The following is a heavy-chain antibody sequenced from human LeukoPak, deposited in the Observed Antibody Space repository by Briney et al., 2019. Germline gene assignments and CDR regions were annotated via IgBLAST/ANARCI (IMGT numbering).Heavy chain of an antibody. CDR1: GFTFSSYG. V-gene: IGHV3-23*01. CDR3: AKDCSGMRRPTWFDP. J-gene: IGHJ5*02. CDR2: ISGSGGST. Sequence: PGGSLRLSCAASGFTFSSYGMHWVRQAPGKGLEWVSAISGSGGSTCYADSVEGRFTISRDNSKNTLYLQMNSLRAEDTAVYYCAKDCSGMRRPTWFDPWGQGTLVTVSS. D-gene: IGHD1-26*01.